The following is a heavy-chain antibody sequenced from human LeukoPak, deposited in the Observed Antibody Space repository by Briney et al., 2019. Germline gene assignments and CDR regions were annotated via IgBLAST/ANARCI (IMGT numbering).Heavy chain of an antibody. CDR1: RFTLSSYS. D-gene: IGHD6-19*01. Sequence: GVSLRLSCAASRFTLSSYSMNWVRQAPGKGREWVLYISSSSSTIYYTDSVKGRFTIYRDNSKNTLYLHMHSLRAKDASVYYCARDNSSGRLPLDSWGQGTLVTVSS. J-gene: IGHJ5*01. CDR2: ISSSSSTI. CDR3: ARDNSSGRLPLDS. V-gene: IGHV3-48*01.